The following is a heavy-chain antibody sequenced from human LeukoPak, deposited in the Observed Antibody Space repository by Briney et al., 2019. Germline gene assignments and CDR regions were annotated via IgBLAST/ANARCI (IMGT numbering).Heavy chain of an antibody. CDR1: GGSISSSGYY. J-gene: IGHJ4*02. CDR2: IYHSGST. V-gene: IGHV4-30-2*01. Sequence: SETLSLTCTVSGGSISSSGYYWSWIRQPPGKGLEWIGYIYHSGSTYYNPSLKSRVTISVDRSKNQFSLKLSSVTAADTAVYFCAGDYGDYYFDYWGQGTLVTVSS. D-gene: IGHD4-17*01. CDR3: AGDYGDYYFDY.